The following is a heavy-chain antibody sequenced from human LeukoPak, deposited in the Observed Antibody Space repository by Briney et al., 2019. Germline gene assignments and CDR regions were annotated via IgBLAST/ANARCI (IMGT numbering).Heavy chain of an antibody. CDR1: GFSFDDLG. J-gene: IGHJ6*03. CDR3: ARAVCPTIKFCDSSYFMDV. V-gene: IGHV3-20*04. CDR2: INWNGAST. D-gene: IGHD6-6*01. Sequence: PGGSLRLSCAASGFSFDDLGMTWVRQDPGKGLEWVAGINWNGASTGYADSVRGRFTISRDNAKNSLYLQMNSLRAEDTALYYCARAVCPTIKFCDSSYFMDVWGKGTTVNVS.